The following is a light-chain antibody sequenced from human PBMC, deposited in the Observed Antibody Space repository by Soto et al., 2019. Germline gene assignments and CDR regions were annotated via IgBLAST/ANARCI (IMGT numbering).Light chain of an antibody. CDR3: QQCDSTPQT. J-gene: IGKJ4*01. V-gene: IGKV1-39*01. CDR1: QSINSF. CDR2: TAS. Sequence: DIPMTQSPSSLSASVGDRVTITCRASQSINSFLNWYQQKPGKAPKLLINTASILQSGVPSRFSGSGSGTDFTLTISSLQPEDFATYYCQQCDSTPQTFGGGTRVEIK.